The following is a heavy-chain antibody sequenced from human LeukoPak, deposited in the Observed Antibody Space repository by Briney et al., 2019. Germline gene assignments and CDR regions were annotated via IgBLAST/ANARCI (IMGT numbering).Heavy chain of an antibody. CDR2: IYDSGST. J-gene: IGHJ5*02. CDR1: GGSISSYY. V-gene: IGHV4-59*01. CDR3: AGIRPIAVAENWFDP. Sequence: SETLSLTCTVSGGSISSYYWSWIRQPPGKGLEWIGYIYDSGSTNYNPSLKSRVTISVDTSKNPFSLKLSSVTAADTAVYYCAGIRPIAVAENWFDPWGQGTLVTVSS. D-gene: IGHD6-19*01.